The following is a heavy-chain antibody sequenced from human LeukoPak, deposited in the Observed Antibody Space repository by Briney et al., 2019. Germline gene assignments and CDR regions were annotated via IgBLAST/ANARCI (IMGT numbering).Heavy chain of an antibody. CDR3: ARALGYSYGYAVDY. Sequence: GGSLRLSCAASGFIFSNYNMNWVRQTPGKGLEWLSYISSSSGTIYYADSVKGRFTISGDNAKNSLNLQMNSLRAEDTAVYYCARALGYSYGYAVDYWGQGTLVTVSS. V-gene: IGHV3-48*01. CDR2: ISSSSGTI. D-gene: IGHD5-18*01. CDR1: GFIFSNYN. J-gene: IGHJ4*02.